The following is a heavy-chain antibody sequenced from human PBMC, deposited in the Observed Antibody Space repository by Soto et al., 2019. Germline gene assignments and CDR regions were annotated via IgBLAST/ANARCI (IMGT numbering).Heavy chain of an antibody. D-gene: IGHD1-7*01. CDR3: ARVGHTGTTLGS. CDR2: IIPILGTA. J-gene: IGHJ5*01. V-gene: IGHV1-69*13. CDR1: GGTFSSYG. Sequence: RASVKVSCKASGGTFSSYGISWVRQAPGRGLEWMGGIIPILGTANYAQKFQDRVTISADESTGTAYMKLSGLRSEDTAEYYCARVGHTGTTLGSWGPGTLVTVSS.